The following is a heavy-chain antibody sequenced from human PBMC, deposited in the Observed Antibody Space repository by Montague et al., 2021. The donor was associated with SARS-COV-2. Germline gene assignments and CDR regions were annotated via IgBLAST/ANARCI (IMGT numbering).Heavy chain of an antibody. CDR1: GFTFSSYA. D-gene: IGHD5-12*01. CDR3: ARIQYGGYGGAFDY. CDR2: ITYNGSKK. Sequence: SLRLSCAASGFTFSSYAIHWVRQAPGKGLEWVSYITYNGSKKYYADSVKGRFTISRDNSKNTLYLQMNSLRAEDTAVYYCARIQYGGYGGAFDYWGQGTLVTVSS. V-gene: IGHV3-30-3*01. J-gene: IGHJ4*02.